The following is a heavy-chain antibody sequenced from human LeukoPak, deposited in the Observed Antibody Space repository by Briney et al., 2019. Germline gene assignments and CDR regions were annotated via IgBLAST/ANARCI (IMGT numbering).Heavy chain of an antibody. V-gene: IGHV1-18*01. CDR3: ARGSAMAQKQLVRHFDS. D-gene: IGHD6-6*01. J-gene: IGHJ4*02. CDR1: GYTFTSYG. CDR2: ISAYNGNT. Sequence: SSENVSCKASGYTFTSYGNSWVRQAPRQGLEWMGLISAYNGNTKYAQDLQDRVTMTTDTSTTTAYMEVRSLTSDDTAVYDCARGSAMAQKQLVRHFDSWGQGTLVIVSS.